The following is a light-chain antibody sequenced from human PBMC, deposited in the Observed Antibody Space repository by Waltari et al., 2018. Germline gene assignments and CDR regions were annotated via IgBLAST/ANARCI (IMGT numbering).Light chain of an antibody. CDR2: KDT. Sequence: YDLKPPLSVSVSPGQTATITCSGDVLAEKCVRWFQQKPGQAPTLSRYKDTERPSGIPERLSGSSSGSTVTLTIRGALLEDEADYHCHAAADNNWFFGGGTKLTVL. CDR3: HAAADNNWF. V-gene: IGLV3-27*01. CDR1: VLAEKC. J-gene: IGLJ2*01.